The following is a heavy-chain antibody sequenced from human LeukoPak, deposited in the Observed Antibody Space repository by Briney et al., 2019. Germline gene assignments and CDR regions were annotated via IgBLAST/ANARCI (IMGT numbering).Heavy chain of an antibody. J-gene: IGHJ4*02. CDR1: GFTFSSYS. D-gene: IGHD2-8*01. CDR3: ARGGTHSMVYFDY. V-gene: IGHV3-21*01. Sequence: GGSLRLSCAASGFTFSSYSMNWVRQAPGKGLEWVSSISSSSSYIYYADSVKGRFTISRDNAKNSLYLQMNSLRAEDTAVYYCARGGTHSMVYFDYWGQGTLVTVSS. CDR2: ISSSSSYI.